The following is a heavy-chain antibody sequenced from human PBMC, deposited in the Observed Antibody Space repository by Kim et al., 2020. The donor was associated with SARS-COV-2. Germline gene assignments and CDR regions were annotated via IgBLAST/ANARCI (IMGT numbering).Heavy chain of an antibody. CDR3: AKETGLTYYYDSSGYYPGYYYYGMDV. J-gene: IGHJ6*02. D-gene: IGHD3-22*01. Sequence: GGSLRLSCAASGFTFSNYAMHWVRQAPGKGLEWVAVIWYDGSNKYYADSVKGRFTISRDNSKNTLYLQMNSLRAEDTAVYYCAKETGLTYYYDSSGYYPGYYYYGMDVWGQGTTVTVSS. CDR2: IWYDGSNK. V-gene: IGHV3-33*06. CDR1: GFTFSNYA.